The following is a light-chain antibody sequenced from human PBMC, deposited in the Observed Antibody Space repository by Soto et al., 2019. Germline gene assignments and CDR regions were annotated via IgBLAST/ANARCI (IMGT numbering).Light chain of an antibody. V-gene: IGKV3-20*01. CDR2: GAS. CDR1: QSVSSNY. J-gene: IGKJ5*01. CDR3: QQYGSSPPIT. Sequence: EIVLTQSPVILSLSPGERATLSCRASQSVSSNYLAWYQQKPGQAPSRLIYGASSRATGISDRFSGSGSGTDFTLTISRLEPEDFAVYYCQQYGSSPPITFGQGTRLEIK.